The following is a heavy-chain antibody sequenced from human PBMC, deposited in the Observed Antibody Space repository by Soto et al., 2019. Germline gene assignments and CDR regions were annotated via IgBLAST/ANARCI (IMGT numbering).Heavy chain of an antibody. CDR1: GYTFTNYG. V-gene: IGHV1-3*01. Sequence: ASVKVSCKASGYTFTNYGIHWVRQAPGQRLEWMGWINAGNGNTKYSQNFQGRVTITRDTSASTAHMELSSLRSEDTAVFYCARSGYSSGWYHWYFDLWGRGTLVTVSS. CDR2: INAGNGNT. CDR3: ARSGYSSGWYHWYFDL. J-gene: IGHJ2*01. D-gene: IGHD6-19*01.